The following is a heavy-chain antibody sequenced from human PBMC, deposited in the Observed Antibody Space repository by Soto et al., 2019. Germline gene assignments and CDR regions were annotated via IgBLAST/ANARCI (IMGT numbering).Heavy chain of an antibody. Sequence: EVQLLESGGGLVQPGGSLRLSCAASGFTFSSYTMSWVRQAPGKGLEWVSAISGSGGSTYYADSVKGRFTISRDNSKKKPEXXXXXXXXXXXXXXXXXXXXXXXXXXXXXXXXXYGMDVWGQGTTVTVSS. CDR2: ISGSGGST. CDR3: XXXXXXXXXXXXXXXXXYGMDV. V-gene: IGHV3-23*01. J-gene: IGHJ6*02. CDR1: GFTFSSYT.